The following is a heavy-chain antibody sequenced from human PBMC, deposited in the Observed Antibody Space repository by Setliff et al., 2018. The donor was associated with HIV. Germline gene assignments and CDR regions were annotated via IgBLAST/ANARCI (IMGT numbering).Heavy chain of an antibody. V-gene: IGHV4-34*01. CDR2: INHRGST. CDR3: ARGRYRSRWYASDHYYIDV. Sequence: PSETLSLTCAVYGGSFSGYYWSWIRQSPGKGLEWIGEINHRGSTNYNPSLRSRVSISVDTSKTQFSLKLSSVTAADTAVYYCARGRYRSRWYASDHYYIDVWGKGTTVTVSS. J-gene: IGHJ6*03. D-gene: IGHD6-13*01. CDR1: GGSFSGYY.